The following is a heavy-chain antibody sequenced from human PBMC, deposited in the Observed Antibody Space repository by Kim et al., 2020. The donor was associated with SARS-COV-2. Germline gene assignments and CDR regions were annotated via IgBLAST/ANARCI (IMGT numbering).Heavy chain of an antibody. CDR1: GFTFSSYW. D-gene: IGHD3-22*01. CDR2: INSDGSST. Sequence: GGSLRLSCAASGFTFSSYWMHWVRQAPGKGLVWVSRINSDGSSTSYADSVKGRFTISRDNAKNTLYLQMNSLRAEDTAVYYCARADLYYYDSSGYYDSYYYGMDVWGQGNTVTVSS. J-gene: IGHJ6*02. V-gene: IGHV3-74*01. CDR3: ARADLYYYDSSGYYDSYYYGMDV.